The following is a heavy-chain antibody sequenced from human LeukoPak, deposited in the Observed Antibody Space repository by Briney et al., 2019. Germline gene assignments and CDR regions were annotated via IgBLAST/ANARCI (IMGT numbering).Heavy chain of an antibody. J-gene: IGHJ6*02. Sequence: GGSLRLSCAASGFTVSSNYMSWVRQAPVKGLEWVSVIYSGGSTYYADSVKGRFTISRDNSKNTLYLQMNSLRAEDTAVYYCARDSGQWLISYFYYYGMDVWGQGTTVTVSS. CDR3: ARDSGQWLISYFYYYGMDV. CDR2: IYSGGST. V-gene: IGHV3-66*01. D-gene: IGHD6-19*01. CDR1: GFTVSSNY.